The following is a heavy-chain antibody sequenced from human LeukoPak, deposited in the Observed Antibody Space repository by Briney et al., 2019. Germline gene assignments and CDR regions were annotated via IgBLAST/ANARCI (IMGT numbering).Heavy chain of an antibody. V-gene: IGHV4-34*01. J-gene: IGHJ4*02. D-gene: IGHD2-15*01. CDR2: INHSGST. CDR1: GGSFSGYY. CDR3: ASSPVVAATWY. Sequence: SETLSLTCAVYGGSFSGYYWSWIRQPPGKGLEWIGEINHSGSTNYNLSLKSRVTISVDTSKNQFSLKLSSVTAADTAVYYCASSPVVAATWYWGQGTLVTVSS.